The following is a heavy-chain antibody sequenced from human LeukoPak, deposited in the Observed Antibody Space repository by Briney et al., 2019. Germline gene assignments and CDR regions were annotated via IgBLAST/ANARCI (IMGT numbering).Heavy chain of an antibody. CDR3: ARGRSQTVPRFDY. Sequence: SETLSLTCTVSGGSISSSSYYWGWIRQPPQKGLEWIGSIYYSGSTYYNPSLKSRVTISADKSKNQFSLKLSSVTAADTAVYYCARGRSQTVPRFDYWGQGTLVTVSS. D-gene: IGHD1-1*01. CDR1: GGSISSSSYY. V-gene: IGHV4-39*07. CDR2: IYYSGST. J-gene: IGHJ4*02.